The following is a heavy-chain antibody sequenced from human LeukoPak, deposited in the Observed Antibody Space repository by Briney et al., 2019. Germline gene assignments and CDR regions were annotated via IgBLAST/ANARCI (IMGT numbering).Heavy chain of an antibody. CDR3: ARPVDYYGSGSPPDDAFDI. Sequence: GESLRISFKGSGYSFTSYWISWVRQMPGKGLGWMGRLDPSDSYTNYSPSFQGHVTISADKSISTAYLQWSSLKASDTAMYYCARPVDYYGSGSPPDDAFDIWGQGTMVTVSS. V-gene: IGHV5-10-1*01. CDR1: GYSFTSYW. D-gene: IGHD3-10*01. CDR2: LDPSDSYT. J-gene: IGHJ3*02.